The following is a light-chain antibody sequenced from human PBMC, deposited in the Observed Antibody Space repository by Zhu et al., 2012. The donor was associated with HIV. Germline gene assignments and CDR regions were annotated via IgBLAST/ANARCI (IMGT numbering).Light chain of an antibody. CDR3: QQSFT. CDR1: QTVSRNY. V-gene: IGKV3-20*01. Sequence: EIVLTQSPGTLSLSPGERATLSCRASQTVSRNYLAWYQQKPGQAPRLLIYGASRRVTGIPDRFSGSGSGTDFTLTISRLEPEDFAVYYCQQSFTFGQGTKLEIK. CDR2: GAS. J-gene: IGKJ2*01.